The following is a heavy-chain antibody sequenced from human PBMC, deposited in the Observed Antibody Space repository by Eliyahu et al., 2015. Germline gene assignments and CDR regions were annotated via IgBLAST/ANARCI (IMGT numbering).Heavy chain of an antibody. CDR2: IYHSGST. CDR3: ARDWWSNFQH. J-gene: IGHJ1*01. D-gene: IGHD2-15*01. CDR1: XYSLSSGYY. V-gene: IGHV4-38-2*02. Sequence: QVQLQESGPGLVXPSETLSRTCAXXXYSLSSGYYWGWIRQPPGKGLEWIGSIYHSGSTYYNPSLKSRVTISVDTSKNQFSLKLTSVTAADTAVYYCARDWWSNFQHWGQGTLVTVSS.